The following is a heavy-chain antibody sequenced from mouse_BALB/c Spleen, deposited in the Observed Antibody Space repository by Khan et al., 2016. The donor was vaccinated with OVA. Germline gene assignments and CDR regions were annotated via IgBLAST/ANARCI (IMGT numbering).Heavy chain of an antibody. CDR1: GYTFTNYG. Sequence: QVRLQQSGPELKKPGETVKISCKASGYTFTNYGMNWVKQSPGKALKWMGWINTYTGEPTYADDFKGRFAFSLETSATTAYLQINNLKNEDTATYFCARPPYCSYTLDYWGQGTSVTVSS. CDR3: ARPPYCSYTLDY. D-gene: IGHD2-10*01. V-gene: IGHV9-3-1*01. J-gene: IGHJ4*01. CDR2: INTYTGEP.